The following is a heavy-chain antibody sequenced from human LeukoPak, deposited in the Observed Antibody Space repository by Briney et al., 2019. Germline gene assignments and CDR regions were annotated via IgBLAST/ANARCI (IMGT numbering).Heavy chain of an antibody. CDR1: GFTFSNYW. D-gene: IGHD3-16*01. CDR2: IKQDGREK. J-gene: IGHJ4*02. Sequence: GSLILSCAASGFTFSNYWMHWVRQAPGKGLEWVANIKQDGREKYYADSVKGRFTISRDNVESSLYLQMNSLRAEDTAVYYCMRGYECWGQGTLVTVSS. V-gene: IGHV3-7*01. CDR3: MRGYEC.